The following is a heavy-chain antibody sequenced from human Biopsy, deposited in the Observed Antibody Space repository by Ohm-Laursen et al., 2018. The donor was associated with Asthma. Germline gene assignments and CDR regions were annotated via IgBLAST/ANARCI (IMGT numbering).Heavy chain of an antibody. D-gene: IGHD6-13*01. V-gene: IGHV4-39*01. CDR3: VRGSSSWHHGPFHYYYGLDV. CDR1: GGYMRRGNYY. Sequence: GTLSLTWRLSSGSGGYMRRGNYYWGWIRQPPGKGLEWIGSIYYSGTTYYNPSLESRVTVSADTSKNQFSLKLTSVTAADTAVYYCVRGSSSWHHGPFHYYYGLDVWGQGTTATVSS. J-gene: IGHJ6*02. CDR2: IYYSGTT.